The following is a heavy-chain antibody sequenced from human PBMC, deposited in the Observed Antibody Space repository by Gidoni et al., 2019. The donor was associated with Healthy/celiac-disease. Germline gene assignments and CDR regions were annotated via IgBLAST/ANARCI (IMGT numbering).Heavy chain of an antibody. CDR2: IRGSGGST. Sequence: EVQLLESGGGLVQPGGSLRLSCAAAGFTFSSYAMRWVRQAPGKGLEWVSAIRGSGGSTYYADSVKGRFTISRDNSKNTLYLQMNSLRAEDTAVYYCAKDPWYYYDSSGPGAFDIWGQGTMVTVSS. J-gene: IGHJ3*02. V-gene: IGHV3-23*01. CDR3: AKDPWYYYDSSGPGAFDI. CDR1: GFTFSSYA. D-gene: IGHD3-22*01.